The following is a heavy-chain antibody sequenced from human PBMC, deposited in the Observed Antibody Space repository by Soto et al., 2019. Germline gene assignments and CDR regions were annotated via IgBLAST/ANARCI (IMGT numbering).Heavy chain of an antibody. V-gene: IGHV3-23*01. J-gene: IGHJ4*02. Sequence: GGSLTLSCAASGISFSSYAMSWVRQAPGKGLEWVSAITNSGDETYYSDSVKGRFTISRDNSKNTLFLEMNSLRAEDTAKYYCSKDAAGRVAARFVHWGQGSRVTVS. CDR3: SKDAAGRVAARFVH. CDR2: ITNSGDET. D-gene: IGHD6-6*01. CDR1: GISFSSYA.